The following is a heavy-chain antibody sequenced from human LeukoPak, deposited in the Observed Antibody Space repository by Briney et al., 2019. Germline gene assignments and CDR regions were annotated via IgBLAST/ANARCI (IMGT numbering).Heavy chain of an antibody. CDR1: GYTFTRSG. V-gene: IGHV1-18*01. Sequence: ASLKVSCTASGYTFTRSGISWVRQAPGQGLEWMGWISAYNGNTNYAQKLQGRVTMTTDTFTSTAHMELRSLKSDDTAVYYCARVFVDTAMVNPFDYWGQGTLVTVSS. J-gene: IGHJ4*02. CDR2: ISAYNGNT. D-gene: IGHD5-18*01. CDR3: ARVFVDTAMVNPFDY.